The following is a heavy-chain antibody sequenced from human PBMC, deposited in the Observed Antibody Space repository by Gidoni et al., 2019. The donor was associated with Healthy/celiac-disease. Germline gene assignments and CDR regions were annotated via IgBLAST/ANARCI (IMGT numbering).Heavy chain of an antibody. CDR3: ARGSANYGDYHDAFDI. D-gene: IGHD4-17*01. CDR1: GLTFSSDS. J-gene: IGHJ3*02. V-gene: IGHV3-21*01. CDR2: ISISSRYI. Sequence: EVQLVESGGGLVKPGGYLRLSCAASGLTFSSDSMNWVRQAPGKGLAWVSSISISSRYIYYADSVKCRFTISRDNAKNSLYLQMNSLRAEDTAVYYCARGSANYGDYHDAFDIWGQGTMVTVSS.